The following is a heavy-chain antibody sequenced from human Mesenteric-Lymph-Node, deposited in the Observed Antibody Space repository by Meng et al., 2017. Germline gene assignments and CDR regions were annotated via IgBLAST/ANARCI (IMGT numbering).Heavy chain of an antibody. D-gene: IGHD4-17*01. V-gene: IGHV3-23*01. CDR3: VSTVTPNFYYFDY. CDR1: GFTFSSFG. J-gene: IGHJ4*02. CDR2: ISSSGGST. Sequence: EVQRLESGGVLVQPGGSLRLSCSASGFTFSSFGMSWVRLAPGRELEWVSAISSSGGSTYYADSVKGRFTISRDNSKNTLYLQMNSLRAEDTAVYYCVSTVTPNFYYFDYWGQGTLVTVSS.